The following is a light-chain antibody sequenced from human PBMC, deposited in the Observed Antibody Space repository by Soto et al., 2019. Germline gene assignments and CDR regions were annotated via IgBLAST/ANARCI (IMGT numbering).Light chain of an antibody. V-gene: IGKV1-17*03. CDR3: LQHNSYPIT. J-gene: IGKJ5*01. CDR1: QGISRS. CDR2: AAS. Sequence: DIHMTQSASSVSASVGHRVTISCQASQGISRSLAWYQQKPGKAPKLLIYAASSLQSGVPSRFSGSGSETEFTLTISSLQPEDFATYYCLQHNSYPITFGQGTRLEIK.